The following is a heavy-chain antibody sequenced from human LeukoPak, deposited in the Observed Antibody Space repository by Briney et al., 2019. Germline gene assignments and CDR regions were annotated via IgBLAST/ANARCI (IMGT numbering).Heavy chain of an antibody. CDR3: AMRWLLFEDSPVFDY. Sequence: LSGRSLRLSCAASGFTFSYYAMHWVRQAPGKGLEWVAVVSHDGTNKYYADSVKGRFTISRDNSKNTLYLQMNSLRSEDAALYYCAMRWLLFEDSPVFDYWGQGTLVTVSS. V-gene: IGHV3-30*03. CDR1: GFTFSYYA. D-gene: IGHD2-21*02. J-gene: IGHJ4*02. CDR2: VSHDGTNK.